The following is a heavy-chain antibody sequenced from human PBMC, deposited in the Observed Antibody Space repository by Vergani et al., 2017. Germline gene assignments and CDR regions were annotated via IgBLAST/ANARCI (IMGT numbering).Heavy chain of an antibody. D-gene: IGHD1-26*01. V-gene: IGHV3-23*01. CDR1: GFTFSSYA. Sequence: EVQLLESGGGLVQPGGSLRLSCAASGFTFSSYAMSWVRQAPGKGLEWVSAISGSGGSTYYADSVKGRFTISRDNSKNTLYLQMNSLRAEDTAEDYCAKDSGSYRLDSGYYGMDVWGQGTTVTVSS. J-gene: IGHJ6*02. CDR3: AKDSGSYRLDSGYYGMDV. CDR2: ISGSGGST.